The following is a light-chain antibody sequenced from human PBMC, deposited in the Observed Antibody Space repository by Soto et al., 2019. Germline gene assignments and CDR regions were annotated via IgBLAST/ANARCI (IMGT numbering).Light chain of an antibody. J-gene: IGKJ1*01. CDR1: QSVGSSF. CDR3: QQYAASPWT. V-gene: IGKV3-20*01. Sequence: EIVLTQSPGTLSLSPGERATLSCRASQSVGSSFLAWYQQKPGQAPRLLIYGASSRATGIPDRFSGSESGTEFTLSISRLEPKDSAVYYGQQYAASPWTFGQGTKVEIK. CDR2: GAS.